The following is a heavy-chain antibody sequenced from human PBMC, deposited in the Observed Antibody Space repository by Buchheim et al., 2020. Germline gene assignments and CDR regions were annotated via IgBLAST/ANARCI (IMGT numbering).Heavy chain of an antibody. Sequence: QLQLQESGPGLVKPSETLSLTCTVSGGSISSSSYYWGWIRQPPGKGLEWIGSIYYSGSTYYNPSLKSRVTISVDPSQNQFSLKLSSVTAADTAVYYCARDGPLRYFDYWGQGTL. CDR2: IYYSGST. CDR1: GGSISSSSYY. D-gene: IGHD4-17*01. V-gene: IGHV4-39*07. J-gene: IGHJ4*02. CDR3: ARDGPLRYFDY.